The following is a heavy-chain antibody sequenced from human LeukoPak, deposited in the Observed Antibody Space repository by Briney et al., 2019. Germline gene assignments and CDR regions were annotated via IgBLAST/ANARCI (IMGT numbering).Heavy chain of an antibody. CDR2: INTNTGNP. J-gene: IGHJ3*02. D-gene: IGHD2-2*01. V-gene: IGHV7-4-1*02. Sequence: ASVKVSCKASGYTFTSYAMNWVRQAPGQGLEWMGWINTNTGNPTYAQGFTGRFVFSLDTSVSTAYLQISSLKAEDTAVYYCAREGYCSSTSCRFPFRPENDAFDIWGQGTMVTVSS. CDR1: GYTFTSYA. CDR3: AREGYCSSTSCRFPFRPENDAFDI.